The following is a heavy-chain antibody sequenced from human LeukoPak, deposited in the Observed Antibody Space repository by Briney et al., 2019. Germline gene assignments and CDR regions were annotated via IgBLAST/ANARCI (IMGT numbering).Heavy chain of an antibody. CDR2: TNHSGST. CDR3: ARGGYCGGDCYFYY. V-gene: IGHV4-38-2*02. D-gene: IGHD2-21*02. CDR1: GYSISSGYY. Sequence: SETLSLTCTVSGYSISSGYYWTWIRQPPGKGLEWIGETNHSGSTNYNPSLKSRVTISVDTSRKQFFLRLSSVTAADTAVYYCARGGYCGGDCYFYYWGQGTLVTVSS. J-gene: IGHJ4*02.